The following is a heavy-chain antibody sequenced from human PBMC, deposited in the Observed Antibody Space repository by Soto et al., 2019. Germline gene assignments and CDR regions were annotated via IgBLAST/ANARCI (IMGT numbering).Heavy chain of an antibody. CDR2: IYYSGST. CDR1: GGFISSSSYY. D-gene: IGHD6-19*01. J-gene: IGHJ6*03. V-gene: IGHV4-39*01. CDR3: ARHGEAVAEYFMDV. Sequence: PSETLSLTCTVSGGFISSSSYYLGWIRQPPGKGLEWIGGIYYSGSTYYNPSLKSRVTISVDTSKNQFSLTLTSVTAADTAVYYCARHGEAVAEYFMDVWGKGTTVTVSS.